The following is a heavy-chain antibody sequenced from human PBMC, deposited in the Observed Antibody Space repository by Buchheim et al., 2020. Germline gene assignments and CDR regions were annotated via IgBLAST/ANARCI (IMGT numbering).Heavy chain of an antibody. CDR1: GGSISSSNW. V-gene: IGHV4-4*02. J-gene: IGHJ6*02. D-gene: IGHD6-13*01. CDR2: IYHSGST. CDR3: ASQHITTVAAAGIEIYYYYGMDV. Sequence: QVQLQESGPGLVKPSGTLSLTCAVSGGSISSSNWWSWVRQPPGKGLEWIGEIYHSGSTNYNPSLKSRVTISVDKSKNQFSLKLSSGTAADTAVYYCASQHITTVAAAGIEIYYYYGMDVWGQGTT.